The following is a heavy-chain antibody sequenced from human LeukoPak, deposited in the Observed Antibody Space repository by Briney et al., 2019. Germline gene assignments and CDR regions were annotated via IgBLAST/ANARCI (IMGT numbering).Heavy chain of an antibody. CDR3: ARERVVVTLGAFDI. D-gene: IGHD3-22*01. J-gene: IGHJ3*02. CDR2: IIPIFGTA. Sequence: SVKVSCKASGGTFSSYAISWVRQAPGQGLEWMGGIIPIFGTANYAQKFQGRVTITADESTSTAYMELSSLRSEDTAVYYCARERVVVTLGAFDIWGQGTMVTVSS. V-gene: IGHV1-69*13. CDR1: GGTFSSYA.